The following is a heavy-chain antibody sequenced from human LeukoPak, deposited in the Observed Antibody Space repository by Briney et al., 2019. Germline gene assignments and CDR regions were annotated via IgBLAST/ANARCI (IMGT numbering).Heavy chain of an antibody. D-gene: IGHD3-10*01. CDR1: GGSIGTYF. CDR3: ARGKVGSASFDS. J-gene: IGHJ4*02. Sequence: SETLSLTCTVSGGSIGTYFWSWVRQPPGKGLEWIAYIHYSGKTNYNTSLKSRATISLDTSRSQFSLKLNSVTAADTAVYYCARGKVGSASFDSWGQGALVTVSS. V-gene: IGHV4-59*01. CDR2: IHYSGKT.